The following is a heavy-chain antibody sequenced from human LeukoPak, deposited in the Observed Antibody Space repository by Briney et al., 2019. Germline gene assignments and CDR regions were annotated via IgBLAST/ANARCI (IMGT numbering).Heavy chain of an antibody. CDR2: INQDGSAK. Sequence: GGSQRLSCVGSGFTFRNYWMSWVRQAPGKGLEWVANINQDGSAKYFADSVKGRFTISRDNAKNSVYLQANSLRVEDMAVYYCARDVFYGLLDSWGQGTLVTVSS. CDR1: GFTFRNYW. J-gene: IGHJ4*02. D-gene: IGHD3-10*01. CDR3: ARDVFYGLLDS. V-gene: IGHV3-7*01.